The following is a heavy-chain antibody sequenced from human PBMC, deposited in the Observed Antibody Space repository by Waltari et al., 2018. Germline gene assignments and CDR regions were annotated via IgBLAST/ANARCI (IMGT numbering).Heavy chain of an antibody. V-gene: IGHV4-38-2*01. Sequence: QVQLQESGPGLVKPSETLSLTCAVSGYSISSVYYWGWIRQPPGTGLEWIGSIYHTGSTYYNPSLKSRVTRSLDTSKNQCSLKLSAVTAADTAIYYCARRYYYDSSGFFDYWGQGILVTVSS. CDR1: GYSISSVYY. J-gene: IGHJ4*02. CDR2: IYHTGST. D-gene: IGHD3-22*01. CDR3: ARRYYYDSSGFFDY.